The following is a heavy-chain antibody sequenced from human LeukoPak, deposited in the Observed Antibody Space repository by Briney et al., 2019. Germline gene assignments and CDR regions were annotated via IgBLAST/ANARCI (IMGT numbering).Heavy chain of an antibody. Sequence: GSLRLSCAASGFTFSSYSMNWVRQAPGKGLEWVSSISSSSSYIYYADSVKGRFTISRDNAKNSLYLQMNSLRAEDTAVYYCARDEWIPTYYYYYMDVWGKGTTVTVSS. D-gene: IGHD5-18*01. V-gene: IGHV3-21*01. CDR1: GFTFSSYS. CDR2: ISSSSSYI. CDR3: ARDEWIPTYYYYYMDV. J-gene: IGHJ6*03.